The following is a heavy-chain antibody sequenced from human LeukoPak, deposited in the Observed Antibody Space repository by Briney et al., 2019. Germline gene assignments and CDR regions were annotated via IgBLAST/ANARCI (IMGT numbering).Heavy chain of an antibody. CDR2: IYYSGST. CDR3: ARKQTGTMYDV. V-gene: IGHV4-39*07. J-gene: IGHJ4*02. CDR1: GGSISSSSYY. D-gene: IGHD1-7*01. Sequence: SETLSLTCTVSGGSISSSSYYWGWIRQPPGKGLEWIGSIYYSGSTYYNPSLKSRVTISVDTSDNQFSLRLYSVTAADTAVYYCARKQTGTMYDVWGQGTQVTVSS.